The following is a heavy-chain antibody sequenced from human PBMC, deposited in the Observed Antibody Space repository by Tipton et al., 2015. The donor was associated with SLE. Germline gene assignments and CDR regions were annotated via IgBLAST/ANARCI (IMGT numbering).Heavy chain of an antibody. V-gene: IGHV4-38-2*02. CDR3: ARDGYSSGWLDAFDI. CDR2: IYHSGST. D-gene: IGHD6-19*01. Sequence: LRLSCAVSGYSISSGYYWGWIRQPPGKGLEWIGSIYHSGSTYYNPSLKSRVTISVDTSKNQFSLKLSSVTAADTAVYYCARDGYSSGWLDAFDIWGQGTMVTVSS. CDR1: GYSISSGYY. J-gene: IGHJ3*02.